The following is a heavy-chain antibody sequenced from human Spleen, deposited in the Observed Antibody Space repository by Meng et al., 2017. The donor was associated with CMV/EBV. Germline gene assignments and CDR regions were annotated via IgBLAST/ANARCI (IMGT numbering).Heavy chain of an antibody. CDR3: ARTRGASGGPQDGMDV. J-gene: IGHJ6*02. D-gene: IGHD3-10*01. Sequence: GGSLRLSCAASGFTFSSYAMSWVRQAPGKGLEWVSTIYGGDVTNYADSVKGRFTISRDISKNTLYLQMNSLRPEDTAVFYCARTRGASGGPQDGMDVWGQGTTVTVSS. V-gene: IGHV3-66*02. CDR1: GFTFSSYA. CDR2: IYGGDVT.